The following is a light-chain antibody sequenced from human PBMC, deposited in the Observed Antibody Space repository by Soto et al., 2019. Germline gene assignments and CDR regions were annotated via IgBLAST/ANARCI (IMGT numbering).Light chain of an antibody. Sequence: QLVLTQSPSASASLGASVKLTCTLSSGHSNYAIAWHQQQPEKGPRYLMILNSDGSHSTGDGIPDRFSGSSSGAERYLTISSLQSEDEADYYRQTWGTGIQVFGTGTKPTVL. CDR3: QTWGTGIQV. J-gene: IGLJ1*01. V-gene: IGLV4-69*01. CDR1: SGHSNYA. CDR2: LNSDGSH.